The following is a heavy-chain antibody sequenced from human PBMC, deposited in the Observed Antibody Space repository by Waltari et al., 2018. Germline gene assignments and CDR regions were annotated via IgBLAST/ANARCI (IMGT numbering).Heavy chain of an antibody. CDR2: INVDGGYI. CDR1: GLRFGDYW. Sequence: EVHLAESGGGVVQPGGSLRLSCAGSGLRFGDYWMHWVRQAPGKGLEWVSRINVDGGYISYGDSVKGRFTISRDNAKNTVFLQLNSLRAEDTAVYYCARKAGSGYPYGPFYYDNWGQGTLVTVSS. D-gene: IGHD5-18*01. CDR3: ARKAGSGYPYGPFYYDN. V-gene: IGHV3-74*01. J-gene: IGHJ4*02.